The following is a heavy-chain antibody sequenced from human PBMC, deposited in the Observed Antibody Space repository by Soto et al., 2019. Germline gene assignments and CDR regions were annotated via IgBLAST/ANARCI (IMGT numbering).Heavy chain of an antibody. CDR1: GFTFSSYT. CDR2: ISGSGGST. CDR3: AKVLRSSGWYGDY. J-gene: IGHJ4*02. V-gene: IGHV3-23*01. Sequence: EVQLLESGGGLVQPGGSLRLSCAASGFTFSSYTMSWVRQAPGKGLEWVSAISGSGGSTYYADSVKGRFTISRDNSKNTLYLQMNSLRAEDTAVYYCAKVLRSSGWYGDYWGQGTLVTVSS. D-gene: IGHD6-19*01.